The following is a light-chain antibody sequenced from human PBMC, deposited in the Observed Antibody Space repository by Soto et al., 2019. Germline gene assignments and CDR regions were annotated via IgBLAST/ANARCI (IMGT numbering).Light chain of an antibody. CDR3: ASWDDSLTGFV. CDR1: SSNIGHNY. CDR2: RSD. V-gene: IGLV1-47*01. Sequence: QSVLTQPPTASGTPGQRVTISCSGSSSNIGHNYVSWYQQVPGSTPKLLIYRSDQRPSGVPDRFSGSKSGTSASLAIGGLRSEDEADYYCASWDDSLTGFVFGTGTKLTVL. J-gene: IGLJ1*01.